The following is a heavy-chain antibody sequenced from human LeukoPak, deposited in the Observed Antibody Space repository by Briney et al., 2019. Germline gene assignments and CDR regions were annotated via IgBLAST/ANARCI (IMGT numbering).Heavy chain of an antibody. V-gene: IGHV3-23*01. CDR2: ISGSGGST. J-gene: IGHJ4*02. D-gene: IGHD1-26*01. CDR1: GFTFSSYA. Sequence: GGSLRLSCSAAGFTFSSYAMSWVRQAPGKGLEWVSAISGSGGSTYYADSVKGRFTISRDNSKNTLYLQMNSLRAEDTAVYYCAKSNRVVGATLDFDYWGQGTLDTVSS. CDR3: AKSNRVVGATLDFDY.